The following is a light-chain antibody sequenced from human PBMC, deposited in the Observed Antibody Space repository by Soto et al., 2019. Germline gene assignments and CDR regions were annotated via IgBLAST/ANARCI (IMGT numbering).Light chain of an antibody. CDR1: QSRVYNDGKTY. V-gene: IGKV2-30*01. Sequence: DVVMTQSPLSLTVTLGQPASISCRSNQSRVYNDGKTYLIWFQQRPGQAPRRLIYEVSNRDSGVPDRFSASGSVSDFILKISRVEAEDVGVYYCMQGTHWPYTFGQGTKLEIK. J-gene: IGKJ2*01. CDR2: EVS. CDR3: MQGTHWPYT.